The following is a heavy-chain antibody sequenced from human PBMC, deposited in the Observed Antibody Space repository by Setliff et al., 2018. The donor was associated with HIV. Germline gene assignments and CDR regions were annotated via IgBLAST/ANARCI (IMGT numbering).Heavy chain of an antibody. CDR1: GFTFSSFA. Sequence: LRLSCAASGFTFSSFAMHWVRQAPGKGLVWVSRVNSDGSSKTYADSVKDRFTISRDNAKNTLYLQMNSLRAEDTGVYYCHSGYDTEEQSYFDYWGQGTLVTVSS. CDR2: VNSDGSSK. V-gene: IGHV3-74*01. D-gene: IGHD5-12*01. CDR3: HSGYDTEEQSYFDY. J-gene: IGHJ4*02.